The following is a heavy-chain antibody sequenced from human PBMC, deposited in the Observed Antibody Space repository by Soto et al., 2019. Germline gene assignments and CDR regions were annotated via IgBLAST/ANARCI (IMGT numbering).Heavy chain of an antibody. D-gene: IGHD5-12*01. CDR3: ARERWLQSLLYYGMDV. V-gene: IGHV3-53*01. Sequence: PGGSLRLSCAASGFTVSSNYMSWVRQAPGKGLEWVSVIYSGGSTYYADSAKGRFTISRDNSKNTLYLQMNSLRAEDTAVYYCARERWLQSLLYYGMDVWGQGTTVTAP. J-gene: IGHJ6*02. CDR2: IYSGGST. CDR1: GFTVSSNY.